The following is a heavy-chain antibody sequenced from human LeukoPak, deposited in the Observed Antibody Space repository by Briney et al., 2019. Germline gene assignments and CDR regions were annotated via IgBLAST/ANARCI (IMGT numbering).Heavy chain of an antibody. J-gene: IGHJ4*02. D-gene: IGHD5-12*01. Sequence: GGSLRLSCAASGFTFSDYYMSWIRQAPGKGLEWVSYISSSGSTIYYADSVKGRFTISRDNAKNSLYLQMNSLRAEDTAVYYCAFRPPGGFYYFDYWGQGTLVTVSS. CDR3: AFRPPGGFYYFDY. V-gene: IGHV3-11*01. CDR1: GFTFSDYY. CDR2: ISSSGSTI.